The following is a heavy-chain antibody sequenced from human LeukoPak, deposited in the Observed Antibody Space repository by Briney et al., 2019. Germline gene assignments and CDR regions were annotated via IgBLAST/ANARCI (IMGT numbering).Heavy chain of an antibody. CDR3: ARGLHISVRAPPDF. CDR2: INPSGGST. V-gene: IGHV1-46*01. J-gene: IGHJ4*02. Sequence: GASVKVSCKASGYTFTSFYMHWVRQVPGQGLEWMGLINPSGGSTTYAQKFQGRVTMTRDMSTSTVYMELSSLRSEDTAVYYCARGLHISVRAPPDFWGQGTLVTVSS. D-gene: IGHD2-21*01. CDR1: GYTFTSFY.